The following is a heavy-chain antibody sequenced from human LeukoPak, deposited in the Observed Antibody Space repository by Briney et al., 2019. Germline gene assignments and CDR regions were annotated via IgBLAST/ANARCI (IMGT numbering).Heavy chain of an antibody. Sequence: GGSLRLSCAASGFTFSSYDMHWVRQAPGKGLEWVAFIRYDGSNEYYADSVKGRFTISRDNSKNTLYLQMNSLRDEDTAVYYCARARGYSYGYSDYWGQGTLVTVSS. D-gene: IGHD5-18*01. J-gene: IGHJ4*02. CDR2: IRYDGSNE. V-gene: IGHV3-30*02. CDR3: ARARGYSYGYSDY. CDR1: GFTFSSYD.